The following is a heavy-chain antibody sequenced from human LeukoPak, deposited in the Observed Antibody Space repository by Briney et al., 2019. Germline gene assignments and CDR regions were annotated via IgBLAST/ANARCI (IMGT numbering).Heavy chain of an antibody. J-gene: IGHJ4*02. CDR1: GGSISDSSYY. V-gene: IGHV4-39*01. Sequence: SETLSLTCTVSGGSISDSSYYWGWIRQPPGKGLEWIGSIYYNGNTYYNPPLKSRVTISAETSKNQFSLKLSSVTAAVTAVYYCARHSGVLLWFGELFDYWGQGTLVTVSP. CDR2: IYYNGNT. CDR3: ARHSGVLLWFGELFDY. D-gene: IGHD3-10*01.